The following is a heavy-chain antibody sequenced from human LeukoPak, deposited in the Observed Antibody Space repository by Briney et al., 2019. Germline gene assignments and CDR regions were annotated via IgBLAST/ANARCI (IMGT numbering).Heavy chain of an antibody. J-gene: IGHJ4*02. Sequence: PGGSLRLSCAASGFTFGSYNFHWLRQAPGKGLEWLTVISYDGSYTSYGASVKGRFTVSRDNSQNTLYLQMNGLRAEDTALYYCARDHSAMPSYWGQGTLVTVSS. CDR1: GFTFGSYN. V-gene: IGHV3-30*03. CDR3: ARDHSAMPSY. D-gene: IGHD2-2*01. CDR2: ISYDGSYT.